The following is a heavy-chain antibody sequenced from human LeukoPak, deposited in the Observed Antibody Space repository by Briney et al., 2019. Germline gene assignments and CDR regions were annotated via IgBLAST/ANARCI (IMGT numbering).Heavy chain of an antibody. D-gene: IGHD5-18*01. CDR2: IYYSGST. J-gene: IGHJ4*02. CDR1: GGSISSGNW. V-gene: IGHV4-4*02. CDR3: ARDVDTAMD. Sequence: PSETLSLTCAVSGGSISSGNWWSWVRQPPGKGLEWIGYIYYSGSTNYNPSLKSRVTISVDTSKNQFSLKLSSVTAADTAVYYCARDVDTAMDWGQGTLVTVSS.